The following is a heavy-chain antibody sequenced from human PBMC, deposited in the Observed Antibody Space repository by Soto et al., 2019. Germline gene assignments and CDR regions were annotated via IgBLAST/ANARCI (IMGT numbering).Heavy chain of an antibody. J-gene: IGHJ4*02. V-gene: IGHV1-8*01. CDR2: TNPKRGDA. CDR3: ARINSDCVRTSCHLDY. Sequence: QVRLVQSGGEEKKPGASVKVSCKASGYTFTNFDINWVRQAPGQGLEWMGWTNPKRGDAGYAQKFQGRVTMTRDTSKSIAYMEVSSLRSEDTAMYYCARINSDCVRTSCHLDYWGQGTLVTVSS. CDR1: GYTFTNFD. D-gene: IGHD2-2*01.